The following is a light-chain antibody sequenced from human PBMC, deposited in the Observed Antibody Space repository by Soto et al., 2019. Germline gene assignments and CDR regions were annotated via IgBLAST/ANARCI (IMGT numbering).Light chain of an antibody. J-gene: IGLJ3*02. CDR1: SSEVGAYNY. CDR3: SSYTSNRTLV. Sequence: QSALTQPASVSGSRGLSITISCTGTSSEVGAYNYVSWYQQHPDKAPKLMIFEVSDRPSGVSNRFSGSNSGNTASLTISGLQAEDEADYFCSSYTSNRTLVFGGGTKLTVL. V-gene: IGLV2-14*01. CDR2: EVS.